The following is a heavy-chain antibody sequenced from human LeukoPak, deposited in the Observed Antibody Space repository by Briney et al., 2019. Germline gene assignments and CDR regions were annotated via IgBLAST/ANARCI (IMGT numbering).Heavy chain of an antibody. CDR3: ARDLRTLAGYYYGSGYD. CDR1: GGSFSGYY. CDR2: IYYSGST. D-gene: IGHD3-10*01. Sequence: KPSETLSLTCAVYGGSFSGYYWSWIRQPPGKELEWIGSIYYSGSTYYNPSLKSRVTISVDTSKNQFSLKLSSVTAADTAVYYCARDLRTLAGYYYGSGYDWGQGTLVTVSS. J-gene: IGHJ4*02. V-gene: IGHV4-34*01.